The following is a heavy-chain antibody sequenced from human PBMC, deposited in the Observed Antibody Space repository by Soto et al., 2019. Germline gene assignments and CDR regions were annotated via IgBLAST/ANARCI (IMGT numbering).Heavy chain of an antibody. V-gene: IGHV1-2*04. CDR2: INPNSGGT. CDR3: AREKVEMATIDYYYGMDV. J-gene: IGHJ6*02. CDR1: GYTFTGYY. D-gene: IGHD5-12*01. Sequence: ASVKVSCKASGYTFTGYYMHWVRQAPGQGLEWMGWINPNSGGTNYAQKFQGWVTMTRDTSISTAYMELSRLRSDDTAVYYCAREKVEMATIDYYYGMDVWGQGNTVTVSS.